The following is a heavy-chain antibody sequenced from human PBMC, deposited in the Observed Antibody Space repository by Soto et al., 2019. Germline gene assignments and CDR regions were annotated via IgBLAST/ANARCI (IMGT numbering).Heavy chain of an antibody. Sequence: EVQLLESGGGLVQPGGSLRLYCAASGFNFSSDVMNWVRQIPGKGLEWVASIFGSGVTTYYADSVKGRFTISRDNSKNTLQLQLNSLRAEDTALYYCAKRQSGSFFAAFDLWGQGSLVTVSS. D-gene: IGHD1-26*01. J-gene: IGHJ3*01. CDR1: GFNFSSDV. V-gene: IGHV3-23*01. CDR2: IFGSGVTT. CDR3: AKRQSGSFFAAFDL.